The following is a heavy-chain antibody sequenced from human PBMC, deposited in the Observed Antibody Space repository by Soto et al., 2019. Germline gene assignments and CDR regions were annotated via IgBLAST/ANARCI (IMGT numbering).Heavy chain of an antibody. Sequence: QVQLVQSGAEVKKPGSSVKVSCKASGGTFSSYTISWVRQAPGQGLKWMGRIIPILGIANYAQKFQGRVTITADKSTSTAYMELSSLRSEDTAVYYCARVVTTDYYYMDVWGKGTTVTVSS. CDR3: ARVVTTDYYYMDV. J-gene: IGHJ6*03. V-gene: IGHV1-69*02. CDR1: GGTFSSYT. D-gene: IGHD4-4*01. CDR2: IIPILGIA.